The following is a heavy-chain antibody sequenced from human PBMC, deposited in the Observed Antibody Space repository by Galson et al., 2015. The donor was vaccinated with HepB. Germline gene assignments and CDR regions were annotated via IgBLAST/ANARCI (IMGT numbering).Heavy chain of an antibody. CDR2: TWYRSKWYN. D-gene: IGHD3-10*01. J-gene: IGHJ4*02. CDR1: GDSVSSKSAA. V-gene: IGHV6-1*01. CDR3: ARSTGDLDY. Sequence: CAISGDSVSSKSAAWNWIRQSPSRGLEWLGRTWYRSKWYNGYAVSVKSRITINPDTSKNQISLHLNSVTPEDTAVYYCARSTGDLDYWGQGTLVTVSS.